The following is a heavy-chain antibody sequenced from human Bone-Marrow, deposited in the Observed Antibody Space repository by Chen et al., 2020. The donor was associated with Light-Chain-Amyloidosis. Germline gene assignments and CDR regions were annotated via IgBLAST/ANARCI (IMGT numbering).Heavy chain of an antibody. V-gene: IGHV1-3*04. Sequence: QVQVVQSGAEVMKPGAPVKVSCKSSGYSFFSYAMHWVRQAPGQRLEWMGWINIVNNDAKSSQKFRDRLTITMDPSASTVYMELRSLRSEDTAVYYCARGVNYAMDVWGQGTTVIVSS. CDR2: INIVNNDA. CDR1: GYSFFSYA. CDR3: ARGVNYAMDV. J-gene: IGHJ6*02.